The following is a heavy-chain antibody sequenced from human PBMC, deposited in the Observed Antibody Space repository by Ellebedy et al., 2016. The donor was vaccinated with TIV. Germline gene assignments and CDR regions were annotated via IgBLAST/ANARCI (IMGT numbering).Heavy chain of an antibody. Sequence: AASVKVFCKASGGTFSTYAISWVRQAPGQGLEWLGGTIPMFGTANFAQRFQGRVTITADESRSTAYMELSSLRSEDTAVYYCAGDRAPIGRNWYFDLWGRGTLVTVSS. J-gene: IGHJ2*01. CDR2: TIPMFGTA. V-gene: IGHV1-69*13. CDR3: AGDRAPIGRNWYFDL. D-gene: IGHD5-24*01. CDR1: GGTFSTYA.